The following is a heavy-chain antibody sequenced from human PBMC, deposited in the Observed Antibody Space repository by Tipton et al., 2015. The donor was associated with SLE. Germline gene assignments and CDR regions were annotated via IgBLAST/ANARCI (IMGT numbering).Heavy chain of an antibody. CDR2: ISYSGST. J-gene: IGHJ3*02. CDR3: ARGGGGAFDI. V-gene: IGHV4-59*01. Sequence: TLSLTCTVSGGSITSDYWTWIRQPPGKGLEWIGYISYSGSTNYNPSLKRRVAISGDTSKNQFSLRLTSVTAADTAMYYCARGGGGAFDIWGQGTMVTVSS. D-gene: IGHD2-15*01. CDR1: GGSITSDY.